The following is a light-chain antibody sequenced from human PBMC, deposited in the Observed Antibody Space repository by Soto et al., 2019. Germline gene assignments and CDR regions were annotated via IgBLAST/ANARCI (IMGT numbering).Light chain of an antibody. Sequence: DIQMTQSPSSLSASVGDRVTITCRASQTISNYLNWYQQKPEKAPKPLIYAASSLQSGVPSRFSGSGSGTDFTLTISSLQPEDFGNYYCQQSYTTPYTFGQGTKVDIK. V-gene: IGKV1-39*01. CDR2: AAS. CDR1: QTISNY. J-gene: IGKJ2*01. CDR3: QQSYTTPYT.